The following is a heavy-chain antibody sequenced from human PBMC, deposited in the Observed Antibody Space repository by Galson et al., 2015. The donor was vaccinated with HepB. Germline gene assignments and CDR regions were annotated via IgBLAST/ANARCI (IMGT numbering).Heavy chain of an antibody. D-gene: IGHD4-17*01. J-gene: IGHJ5*02. Sequence: SLRLSCAASGFTFSSYSMNWVRQAPGKGLEWVSSISSSSSYIYYADSVKGRFTISRDNAKNSLYLQMNSLRAEDTAVYYCARDLRTVPTKTWWFDPWGQGTLVTVSS. V-gene: IGHV3-21*01. CDR1: GFTFSSYS. CDR3: ARDLRTVPTKTWWFDP. CDR2: ISSSSSYI.